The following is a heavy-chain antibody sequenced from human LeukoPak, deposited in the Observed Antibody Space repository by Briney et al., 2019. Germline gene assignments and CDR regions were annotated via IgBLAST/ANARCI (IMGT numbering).Heavy chain of an antibody. CDR1: GDSVSSNSAA. CDR2: TYYRSKWYN. CDR3: ARAMSTFGGVRNYFDS. D-gene: IGHD3-16*01. V-gene: IGHV6-1*01. Sequence: SQTLSLTCAISGDSVSSNSAAWNWIRQSPSRGLEWLGRTYYRSKWYNDYAVSVKSRITINPDTSKNQFSLQLNSVTPEDTAVYYCARAMSTFGGVRNYFDSWGQGTLVTVSS. J-gene: IGHJ4*02.